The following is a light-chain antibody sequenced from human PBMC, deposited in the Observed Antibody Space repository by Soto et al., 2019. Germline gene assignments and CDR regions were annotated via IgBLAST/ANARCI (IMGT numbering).Light chain of an antibody. V-gene: IGLV1-51*02. Sequence: QSVLTQPPSVSAAPGQKVTFSCSGSSSNIGNNYVSWYQQLPGTAPKLLIYENNKRPSGIPDRFSGSKSGTSATLGITGLQTGDEADYYCGTWDSSLSALVFGGGTKVTVL. CDR2: ENN. CDR3: GTWDSSLSALV. J-gene: IGLJ3*02. CDR1: SSNIGNNY.